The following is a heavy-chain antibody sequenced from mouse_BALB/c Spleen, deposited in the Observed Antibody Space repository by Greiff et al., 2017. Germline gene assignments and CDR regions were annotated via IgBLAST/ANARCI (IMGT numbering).Heavy chain of an antibody. D-gene: IGHD1-1*01. CDR1: GFTFSSFG. V-gene: IGHV5-17*02. CDR3: AREENYYGGSPLGY. CDR2: ISSGSSTI. Sequence: EVKLMESGGGLVQPGGSRKLSCAASGFTFSSFGMHWVRQAPEKGLEWVAYISSGSSTIYYADTVKGRFTISRDNPKNTLFLQMTSLRSEDTAMYYCAREENYYGGSPLGYWGQGTTLTVSS. J-gene: IGHJ2*01.